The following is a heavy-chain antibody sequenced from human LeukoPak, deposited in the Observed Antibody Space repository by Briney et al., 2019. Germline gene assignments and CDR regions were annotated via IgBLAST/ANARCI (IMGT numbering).Heavy chain of an antibody. D-gene: IGHD2-15*01. Sequence: PSETLSLTCTVSGGSISSYYWTWIRQPPGKGLEWIGYIYYSGSTNYNPSLKSRVTISVDTSKNQFSLKLSSVTAADTAVYYCARSDASSHSNWFDPWGQGTLVTVSS. CDR1: GGSISSYY. V-gene: IGHV4-59*01. CDR2: IYYSGST. CDR3: ARSDASSHSNWFDP. J-gene: IGHJ5*02.